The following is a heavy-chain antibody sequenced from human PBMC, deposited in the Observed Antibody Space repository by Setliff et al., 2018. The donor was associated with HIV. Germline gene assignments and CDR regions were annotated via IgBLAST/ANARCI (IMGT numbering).Heavy chain of an antibody. CDR2: IYTSGST. Sequence: PSETLSLTCTVSGGSISSYYWSWIRQPPGKGLAWIGYIYTSGSTNYNPSLTSRVTISVDTSKNQQSLKLSSVTAADTAVYYCARHVVGGWLKDLQYMDVWGKGTTVTVSS. CDR1: GGSISSYY. CDR3: ARHVVGGWLKDLQYMDV. J-gene: IGHJ6*03. D-gene: IGHD6-19*01. V-gene: IGHV4-4*08.